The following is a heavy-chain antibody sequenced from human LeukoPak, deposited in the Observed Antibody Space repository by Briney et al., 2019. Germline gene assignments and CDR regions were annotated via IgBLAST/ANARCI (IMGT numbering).Heavy chain of an antibody. Sequence: GGSLRLSCAASGFTFSSYGMHWVRQAPGKGLEWVAVISYDGSNKYYADSVKGRFTISRDNSKNTLYLQMNSLRAEDTAVYYCAKDTNPGPFLRFLEWSHSSDGGDYYYYGMDVWGLGTTVTVSS. J-gene: IGHJ6*02. V-gene: IGHV3-30*18. CDR3: AKDTNPGPFLRFLEWSHSSDGGDYYYYGMDV. CDR1: GFTFSSYG. D-gene: IGHD3-3*01. CDR2: ISYDGSNK.